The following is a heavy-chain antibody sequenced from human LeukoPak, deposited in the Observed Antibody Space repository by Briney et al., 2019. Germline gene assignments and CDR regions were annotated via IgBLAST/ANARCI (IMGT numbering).Heavy chain of an antibody. CDR1: GNTFTSFH. V-gene: IGHV1-46*01. D-gene: IGHD1-1*01. Sequence: ASVKVSCTASGNTFTSFHIHWVRQAPGQGLEYMGIIKVYGDTTIYAQRFQGRITMTRDTSTSTVYMELSSLNSEDTAVYYCARESPSTFYFDYWGRGTLVTVSS. CDR2: IKVYGDTT. J-gene: IGHJ4*02. CDR3: ARESPSTFYFDY.